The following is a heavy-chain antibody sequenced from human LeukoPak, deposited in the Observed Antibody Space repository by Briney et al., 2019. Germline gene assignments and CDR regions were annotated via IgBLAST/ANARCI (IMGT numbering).Heavy chain of an antibody. J-gene: IGHJ4*02. D-gene: IGHD6-19*01. Sequence: GGSLRLSCVASGFSLSGYWMYWVRQAPGKGLMYISRNNGDGSTTNYADVVKGRFTMSRDNVKNTLYLQMNSLRVEDTAVYYCARGGAVAGVDYWGQGTLVTVSS. CDR1: GFSLSGYW. CDR3: ARGGAVAGVDY. CDR2: NNGDGSTT. V-gene: IGHV3-74*01.